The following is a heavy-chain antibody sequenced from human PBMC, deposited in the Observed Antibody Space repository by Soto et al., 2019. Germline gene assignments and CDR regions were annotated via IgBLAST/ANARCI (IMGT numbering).Heavy chain of an antibody. Sequence: GGSLRLSCAASGFTFNSYAMGWVRQAPGKGPEWVSGITASGYTTYYADSVEGRFTISRDNSKNTLYLQMSSLRVEDTAVYYCAKIWGSSGWYFASWGQGSLVTVSS. D-gene: IGHD6-19*01. J-gene: IGHJ4*02. V-gene: IGHV3-23*01. CDR2: ITASGYTT. CDR1: GFTFNSYA. CDR3: AKIWGSSGWYFAS.